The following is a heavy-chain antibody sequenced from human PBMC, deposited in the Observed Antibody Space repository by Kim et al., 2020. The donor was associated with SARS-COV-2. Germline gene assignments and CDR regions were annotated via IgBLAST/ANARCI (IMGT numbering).Heavy chain of an antibody. V-gene: IGHV3-23*01. CDR3: AKGPISMIVGGDYFDY. Sequence: GGSLRLSCAASGFTFSSYAMSWVRQAPGKGLEWVSAMSGSGGSTYYADSVKGRFTISRDNSKNTLYLQMNSLRAEDTAVYYCAKGPISMIVGGDYFDYWGQGTLVTVSS. CDR1: GFTFSSYA. D-gene: IGHD3-22*01. CDR2: MSGSGGST. J-gene: IGHJ4*02.